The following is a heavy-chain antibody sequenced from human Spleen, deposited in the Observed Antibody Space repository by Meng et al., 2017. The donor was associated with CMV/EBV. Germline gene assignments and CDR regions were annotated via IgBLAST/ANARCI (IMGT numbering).Heavy chain of an antibody. CDR1: GYTFTGYY. D-gene: IGHD1-26*01. Sequence: ASVKVSCKASGYTFTGYYMHWVRQAPGQGLEWMGWMNPNSGTTGYAQKFQGRVTMTRNTSISTAYMELSSLRSEDTAVYYCARGRYSGSYALGYWGQGTLVTVSS. V-gene: IGHV1-8*02. J-gene: IGHJ4*02. CDR3: ARGRYSGSYALGY. CDR2: MNPNSGTT.